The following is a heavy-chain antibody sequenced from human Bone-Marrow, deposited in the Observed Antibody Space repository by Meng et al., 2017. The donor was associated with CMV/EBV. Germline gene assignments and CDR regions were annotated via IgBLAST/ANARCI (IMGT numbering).Heavy chain of an antibody. V-gene: IGHV3-7*01. CDR3: ARAKRFLEWLSNGMDV. Sequence: GESLKISCAASGFTFSSYWMSWVRQAPGKGLEWVANIKQDGSEKYYVDSVKGRFTISRDNAKNSLYLQMNSLRAEDTAVYYWARAKRFLEWLSNGMDVWGQGTTVTVSS. CDR1: GFTFSSYW. J-gene: IGHJ6*02. D-gene: IGHD3-3*01. CDR2: IKQDGSEK.